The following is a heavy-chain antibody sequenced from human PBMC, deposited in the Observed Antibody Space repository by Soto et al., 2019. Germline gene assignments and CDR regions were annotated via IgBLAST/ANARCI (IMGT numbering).Heavy chain of an antibody. Sequence: QVQLVESGGGLVKPGGSLRLSCAASGFTFSDYYMSWIRQAPGKGLEWVSYISSSSSYTNYADSVKGRFTISRDNAKNSLYLQMNGLRAEDTAVYYCARGGSDTAMAYTTRYCSGGSCYSRYFDYWGQGTLVTVSS. D-gene: IGHD2-15*01. CDR1: GFTFSDYY. CDR3: ARGGSDTAMAYTTRYCSGGSCYSRYFDY. J-gene: IGHJ4*02. CDR2: ISSSSSYT. V-gene: IGHV3-11*06.